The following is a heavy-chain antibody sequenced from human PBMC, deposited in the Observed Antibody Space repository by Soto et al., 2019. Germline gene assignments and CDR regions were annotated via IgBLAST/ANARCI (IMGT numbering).Heavy chain of an antibody. CDR3: AIRGIEAAGTEYRWFDT. CDR2: IIPIFGSE. Sequence: QVHLVQSGAEGKEPGSSVKVSCKASGGSITKYGISWVRQAPGKGLEWMGGIIPIFGSESYAQKLRGRVTMTADESTNTAYVELRGLRSEDTAVYYCAIRGIEAAGTEYRWFDTWGQGTLVTVSS. V-gene: IGHV1-69*12. J-gene: IGHJ5*02. CDR1: GGSITKYG. D-gene: IGHD6-13*01.